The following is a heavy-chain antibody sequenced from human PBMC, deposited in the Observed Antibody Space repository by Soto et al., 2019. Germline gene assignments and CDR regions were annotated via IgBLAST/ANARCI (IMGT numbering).Heavy chain of an antibody. Sequence: GASVKVSCKASGGTFSSYAISWVRQAPGQGLEWMGGIIPIFGTANYAQKFQGRVTITADESTSTAYMELSSLRSEDTAVYYCARVRGYSYGSRYSGAIYYYGMDVWGQGTTVTVSS. CDR1: GGTFSSYA. D-gene: IGHD5-18*01. V-gene: IGHV1-69*13. CDR3: ARVRGYSYGSRYSGAIYYYGMDV. CDR2: IIPIFGTA. J-gene: IGHJ6*02.